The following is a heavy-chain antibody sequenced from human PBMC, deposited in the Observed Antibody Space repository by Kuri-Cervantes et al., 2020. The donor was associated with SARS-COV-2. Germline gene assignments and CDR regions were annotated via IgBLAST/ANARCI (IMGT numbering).Heavy chain of an antibody. V-gene: IGHV3-74*01. CDR3: ARSLYGGTSWYYGMDV. CDR2: INSDGSST. J-gene: IGHJ6*02. Sequence: GESLKISCAASGFTFSSYWMHWVRQAPGKGLVWVSRINSDGSSTSYADSVKGRFTISRDNAKNTLYLQMNSLRAEDTAVYYCARSLYGGTSWYYGMDVWGQGTTVTVSS. D-gene: IGHD4-23*01. CDR1: GFTFSSYW.